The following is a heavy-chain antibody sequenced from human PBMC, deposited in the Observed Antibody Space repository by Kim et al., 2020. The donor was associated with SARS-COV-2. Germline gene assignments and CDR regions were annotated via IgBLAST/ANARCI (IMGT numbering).Heavy chain of an antibody. CDR2: MNPNSGNT. V-gene: IGHV1-8*01. D-gene: IGHD3-9*01. CDR1: GYTFTSYD. J-gene: IGHJ4*02. Sequence: ASVKVSCKASGYTFTSYDINWVRQATGQGLEWMGWMNPNSGNTGYAQKFQGRVTMTRNTSISTAYMELSSLRSEDTAVYYCARGWELRYFDPGVADYWGQGTLVTVSS. CDR3: ARGWELRYFDPGVADY.